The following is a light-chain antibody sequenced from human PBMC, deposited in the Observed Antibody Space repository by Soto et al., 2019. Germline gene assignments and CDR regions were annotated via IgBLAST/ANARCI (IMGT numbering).Light chain of an antibody. V-gene: IGKV1-27*01. J-gene: IGKJ1*01. CDR3: QKYNSAPRT. Sequence: DIQMTQSPSSLSASVGDRVTITCRASQGISNYLAWYQQKPGKVPKLLIYAASTLQSEFPSRFSGSVSGTDFTLTISSLQPEDVATYYCQKYNSAPRTFGQGTKVEIK. CDR1: QGISNY. CDR2: AAS.